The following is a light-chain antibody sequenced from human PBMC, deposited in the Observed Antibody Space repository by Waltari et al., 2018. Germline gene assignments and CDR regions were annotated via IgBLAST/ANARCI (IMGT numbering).Light chain of an antibody. CDR1: QSVSRY. V-gene: IGKV3-11*01. CDR3: HQHNNWPYT. J-gene: IGKJ2*01. CDR2: EIS. Sequence: EIVLTQSPATLSFFPGERVTLSCRASQSVSRYMAWYQQKPGQAPRLLIYEISNRTTGIPARFSGSGSGSDFTLTISSLEPEDFAVYYCHQHNNWPYTFGQGTKLEI.